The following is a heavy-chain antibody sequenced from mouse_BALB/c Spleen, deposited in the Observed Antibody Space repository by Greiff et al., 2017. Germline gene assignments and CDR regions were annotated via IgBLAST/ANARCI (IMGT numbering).Heavy chain of an antibody. Sequence: VQLQQSGAELVRPGSSVKISCKASGYAFSSYWMHWVKQRPGQGLEWIGQIYPGDGDTNYNGKFKGKATLTADKSSSTAYMQLSSLTSEDSAVYYCARGEAYDRNYYAMDYWGQGTSVTVSS. CDR1: GYAFSSYW. J-gene: IGHJ4*01. V-gene: IGHV1-80*01. D-gene: IGHD2-14*01. CDR2: IYPGDGDT. CDR3: ARGEAYDRNYYAMDY.